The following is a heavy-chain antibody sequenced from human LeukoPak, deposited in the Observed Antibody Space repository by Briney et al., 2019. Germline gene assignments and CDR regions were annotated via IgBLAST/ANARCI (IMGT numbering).Heavy chain of an antibody. CDR3: ARDLTGGLGMDV. CDR2: IGPKEDT. CDR1: GFTFRTYD. J-gene: IGHJ6*02. D-gene: IGHD3-16*01. V-gene: IGHV3-13*01. Sequence: GGSLRLSCAASGFTFRTYDFHWVRQATGKGLEWVSAIGPKEDTYYSGSVKGRFTIARENAKDSLYLQMNSLRAGDTAVYYCARDLTGGLGMDVWGQGTTVTVSS.